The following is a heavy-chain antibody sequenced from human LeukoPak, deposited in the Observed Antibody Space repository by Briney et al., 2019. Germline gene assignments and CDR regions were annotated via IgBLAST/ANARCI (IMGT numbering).Heavy chain of an antibody. CDR2: IYSGGST. D-gene: IGHD3-10*01. V-gene: IGHV3-66*01. J-gene: IGHJ3*02. Sequence: QPGGSLRLSCAASGFTFSRYAMSWVRQAPGKGLEWVSVIYSGGSTYYADSVKGRFTISRDNSKNTLYLQMNSLRAEDTAVYYCAREVFFDIWGQGTMVTVSS. CDR3: AREVFFDI. CDR1: GFTFSRYA.